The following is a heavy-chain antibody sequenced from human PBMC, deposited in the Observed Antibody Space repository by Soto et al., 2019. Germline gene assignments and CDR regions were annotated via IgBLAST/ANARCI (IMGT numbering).Heavy chain of an antibody. J-gene: IGHJ4*02. Sequence: ASVKVSCKASGYTFTSYDINWVRQATGQGFEWMGWMNPNSGNTGYAQKFQGRVTMTRNTSISTAYMELSSLRSEDTAVYYCARAGPRSYCSGGSCYDYWGQGTLVTVSS. CDR1: GYTFTSYD. D-gene: IGHD2-15*01. V-gene: IGHV1-8*01. CDR2: MNPNSGNT. CDR3: ARAGPRSYCSGGSCYDY.